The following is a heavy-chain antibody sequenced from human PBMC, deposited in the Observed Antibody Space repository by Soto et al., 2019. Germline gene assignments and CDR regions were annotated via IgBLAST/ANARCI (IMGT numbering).Heavy chain of an antibody. D-gene: IGHD5-12*01. Sequence: QLQLQESGPGLVKPSETLSLTCTVSGGSISSSSYYWGWIRQPPGKGLEWIGSIYYSGSTYYNPSLKSRVTISVDTSKNQFSLKLSSVTAADTAVYYCASLSDIVATAFDYWGQGTLVTVSS. V-gene: IGHV4-39*01. CDR3: ASLSDIVATAFDY. CDR1: GGSISSSSYY. CDR2: IYYSGST. J-gene: IGHJ4*02.